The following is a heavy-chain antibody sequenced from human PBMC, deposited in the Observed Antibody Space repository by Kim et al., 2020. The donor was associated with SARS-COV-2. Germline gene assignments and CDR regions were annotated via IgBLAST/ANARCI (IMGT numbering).Heavy chain of an antibody. CDR1: GFTFGDYA. V-gene: IGHV3-9*01. CDR2: ISWNSGSI. Sequence: GGSLRLSCAASGFTFGDYAMHWVRQAPGKGLEWVSGISWNSGSIGYADSVKGRFTISRDNAKNSLYLQMNSLRAEDTALYYCAKLWYDGVLEAGDYWGQGTLVTVSS. D-gene: IGHD1-1*01. J-gene: IGHJ4*02. CDR3: AKLWYDGVLEAGDY.